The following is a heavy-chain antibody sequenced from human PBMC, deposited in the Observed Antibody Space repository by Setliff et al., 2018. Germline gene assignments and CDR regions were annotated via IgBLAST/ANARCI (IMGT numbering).Heavy chain of an antibody. CDR3: ARRGYGGYIYGSFDS. Sequence: GESLKISCQVSGYNSASQWIGWVRQMPGKGLEWMGIIYPGDSETRYSPSFQGQVTISVDNSISTAYLQWSSLKASDSGKYYCARRGYGGYIYGSFDSWGQGTLVTVSS. D-gene: IGHD5-18*01. CDR2: IYPGDSET. V-gene: IGHV5-51*01. CDR1: GYNSASQW. J-gene: IGHJ5*01.